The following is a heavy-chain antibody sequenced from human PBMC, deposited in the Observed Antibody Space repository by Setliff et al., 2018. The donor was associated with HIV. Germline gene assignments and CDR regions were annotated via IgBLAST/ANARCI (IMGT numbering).Heavy chain of an antibody. CDR3: ARDISEGFFLERASEH. CDR2: VYYSGST. Sequence: SETLSLTCTVSGGSMTTHFWRWIRQPPGKGLEWIGSVYYSGSTNYNPSLKSRVTISLDTSENQFSLNLNSVTAADTAVYYCARDISEGFFLERASEHWSQGTLVTVSS. V-gene: IGHV4-59*11. CDR1: GGSMTTHF. J-gene: IGHJ1*01. D-gene: IGHD3-3*01.